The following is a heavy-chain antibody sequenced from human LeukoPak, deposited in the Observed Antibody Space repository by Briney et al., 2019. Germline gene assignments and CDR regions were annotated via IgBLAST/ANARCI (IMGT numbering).Heavy chain of an antibody. CDR2: IHHRGTT. V-gene: IGHV4-39*07. D-gene: IGHD3-10*01. Sequence: PSETLSLTCIVSGGSISTNTYYWGWIRLPPGKGLEWIGEIHHRGTTYYNPSLRSRVTISVDTSKNQFSLRLTSVTAADTAVYYGARVTYNGYQHFDYWGQGNLVTVS. J-gene: IGHJ4*02. CDR3: ARVTYNGYQHFDY. CDR1: GGSISTNTYY.